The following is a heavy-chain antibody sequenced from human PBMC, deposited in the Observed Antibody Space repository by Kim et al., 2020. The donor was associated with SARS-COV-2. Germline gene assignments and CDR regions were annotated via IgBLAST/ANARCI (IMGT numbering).Heavy chain of an antibody. J-gene: IGHJ5*02. D-gene: IGHD1-26*01. V-gene: IGHV3-23*01. Sequence: GGSLRLSCAASGFTFSSYAMTWVRQAPGRGLEWVSSISGSGDGTFYAGSVKGRFTISRNNSKNTLYLQMNSLRADDTAIYYCAKGGWVGFYQPGDSWGQG. CDR2: ISGSGDGT. CDR3: AKGGWVGFYQPGDS. CDR1: GFTFSSYA.